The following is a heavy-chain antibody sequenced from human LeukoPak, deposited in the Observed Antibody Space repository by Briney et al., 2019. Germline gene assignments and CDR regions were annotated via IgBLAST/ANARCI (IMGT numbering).Heavy chain of an antibody. CDR2: IWYDGSNK. V-gene: IGHV3-33*01. CDR1: GFTFSSYG. D-gene: IGHD4-17*01. J-gene: IGHJ4*02. CDR3: ARADLASFMTTTP. Sequence: GGSLRLSCAASGFTFSSYGMHWVRQAPGKGLEWVAVIWYDGSNKYYADSVKGRFTISRDNSKNTLYLQMNSLRAEDTAVYYCARADLASFMTTTPWGQGTLVTVSS.